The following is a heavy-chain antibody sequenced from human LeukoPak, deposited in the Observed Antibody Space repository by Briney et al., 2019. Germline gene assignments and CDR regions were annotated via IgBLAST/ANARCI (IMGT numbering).Heavy chain of an antibody. J-gene: IGHJ4*02. CDR1: GFTFSSYA. D-gene: IGHD1-14*01. V-gene: IGHV3-30-3*01. CDR3: VRGGTNFAS. Sequence: GRSLRLSCAASGFTFSSYAMHWVRQAPGKGLEWVAVISYDGSNKYYADSVKGRFTISRDNAKNSLSLQMNSLRAEDTAVYYCVRGGTNFASWGQGTLVIVSS. CDR2: ISYDGSNK.